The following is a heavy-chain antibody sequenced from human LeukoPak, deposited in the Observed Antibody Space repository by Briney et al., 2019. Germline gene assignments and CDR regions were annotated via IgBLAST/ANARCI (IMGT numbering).Heavy chain of an antibody. CDR2: VYHGGSS. D-gene: IGHD6-6*01. CDR3: ARRVGSSDCFDY. V-gene: IGHV4-38-2*02. J-gene: IGHJ4*02. Sequence: SETLSLTCTVSGYSISSGFYWGWIRQPPGKGLEWIGNVYHGGSSYYNPSLKSRVTISVDASKNQFSLNLYSVTAADTAVYYCARRVGSSDCFDYWGQGTLVTVSS. CDR1: GYSISSGFY.